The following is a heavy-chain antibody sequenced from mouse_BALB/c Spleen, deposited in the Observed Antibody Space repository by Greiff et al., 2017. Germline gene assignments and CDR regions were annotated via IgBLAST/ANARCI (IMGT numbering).Heavy chain of an antibody. J-gene: IGHJ1*01. CDR3: ARITTGWYFDV. CDR2: ISSGGGNT. D-gene: IGHD1-1*01. Sequence: EVQGVESGGGLVKPGGSLKLSCAASGFTFSSYTMSWVRQTPEKRLEWVATISSGGGNTYYPDSVKGRCTIYRDNAKNNLYLQMSSLRSEDTALYYGARITTGWYFDVWGAGTTVTVSS. CDR1: GFTFSSYT. V-gene: IGHV5-9*03.